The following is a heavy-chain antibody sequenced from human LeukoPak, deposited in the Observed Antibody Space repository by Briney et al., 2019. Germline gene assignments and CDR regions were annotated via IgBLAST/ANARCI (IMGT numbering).Heavy chain of an antibody. V-gene: IGHV3-23*01. D-gene: IGHD1-26*01. Sequence: PGGSLRLSCAASGFTFSTYAMSWVRQAAGKGLEWVSLISGSGGGTYYADSVKGRFTISRDNSKNTLYLQLNSLRVEDTAVYYCAKNRGAGSHYYHMNVWGKGTTVTVSS. CDR2: ISGSGGGT. J-gene: IGHJ6*03. CDR3: AKNRGAGSHYYHMNV. CDR1: GFTFSTYA.